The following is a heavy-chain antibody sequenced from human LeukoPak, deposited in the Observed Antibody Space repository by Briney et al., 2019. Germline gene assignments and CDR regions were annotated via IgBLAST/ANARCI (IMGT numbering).Heavy chain of an antibody. V-gene: IGHV3-21*01. J-gene: IGHJ4*02. Sequence: GGSLRLSCAASGFTFSSYAMSWVRQAPGKGLEWVSSISSSSSYIYYTDSVKGRFTISRDNAKNSLYLQMNSLRAEDTAVYYCARGGPGPGSYFDYWGQGTLVSVSS. D-gene: IGHD3-16*01. CDR3: ARGGPGPGSYFDY. CDR2: ISSSSSYI. CDR1: GFTFSSYA.